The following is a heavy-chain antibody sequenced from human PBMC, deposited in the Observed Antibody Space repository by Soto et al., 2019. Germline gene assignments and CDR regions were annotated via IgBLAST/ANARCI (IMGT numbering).Heavy chain of an antibody. CDR2: ISGRGGST. D-gene: IGHD6-13*01. V-gene: IGHV3-23*01. Sequence: GGSLRLSCAASGFTFSSYAMHWVRQAPGKGLEWVSDISGRGGSTYYADSVKGRFTISRDNSKNTLYLQMNSLRAEDTAVYYCAKDLGSSWAHYYYYYGMDVWGQGTTVTVSS. CDR3: AKDLGSSWAHYYYYYGMDV. J-gene: IGHJ6*02. CDR1: GFTFSSYA.